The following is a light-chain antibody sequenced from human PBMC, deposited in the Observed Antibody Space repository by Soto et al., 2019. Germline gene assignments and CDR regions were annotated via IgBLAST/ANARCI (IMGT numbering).Light chain of an antibody. CDR2: GTR. CDR3: LLSYTDARLWV. J-gene: IGLJ3*02. Sequence: QAVVTQEPSVTVSPGGTVTLTCGSSTGAVTSGHYPYWFQQKPGQAPRTLIYGTRNKLSWTPARFSGSLVGGKAALTLSGAQPEDEADYYCLLSYTDARLWVFGGGTKVTVL. V-gene: IGLV7-46*01. CDR1: TGAVTSGHY.